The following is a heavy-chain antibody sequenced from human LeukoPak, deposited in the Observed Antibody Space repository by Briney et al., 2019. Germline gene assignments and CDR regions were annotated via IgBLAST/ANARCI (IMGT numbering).Heavy chain of an antibody. CDR3: AKSRGDGPTPHYFDY. CDR1: GFTFSSYA. CDR2: ISGSGGST. D-gene: IGHD2-21*02. Sequence: GGSLRLSCAASGFTFSSYAMSWVRQAPGKGLEWVSAISGSGGSTYYADSVKGRFTSSRDNSKNTLYLQMNSLRAEDTAVYYCAKSRGDGPTPHYFDYWGQGTLVTVSS. J-gene: IGHJ4*02. V-gene: IGHV3-23*01.